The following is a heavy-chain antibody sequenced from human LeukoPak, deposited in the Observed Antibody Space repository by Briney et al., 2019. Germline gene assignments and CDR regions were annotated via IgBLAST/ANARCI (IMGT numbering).Heavy chain of an antibody. Sequence: PGGSLRLSCAASGFTVSSNYMSWVRQAPGKGLEWVSVIYSGGSTYYADSVKGRFTISRDNSKNTLYLQMNSLRAEDTAVYYCARFTALGYFGYWGQGTLVTVSS. J-gene: IGHJ4*02. CDR3: ARFTALGYFGY. V-gene: IGHV3-66*02. D-gene: IGHD5-18*01. CDR2: IYSGGST. CDR1: GFTVSSNY.